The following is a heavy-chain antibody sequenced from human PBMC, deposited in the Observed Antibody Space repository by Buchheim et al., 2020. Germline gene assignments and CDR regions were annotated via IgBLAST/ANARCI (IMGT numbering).Heavy chain of an antibody. CDR3: AKGIKGGYNYYGMDV. J-gene: IGHJ6*02. CDR1: GFTFRNYG. CDR2: ISYDGNDK. Sequence: QVQLVESGGGVVQPGKSLRLSCAASGFTFRNYGMHWVRQAPGKGLGCVAVISYDGNDKYYVDSVKGRFTISRDNSKNPLYLQMNSLRSEDTAVYFCAKGIKGGYNYYGMDVWGQGTT. D-gene: IGHD5-24*01. V-gene: IGHV3-30*18.